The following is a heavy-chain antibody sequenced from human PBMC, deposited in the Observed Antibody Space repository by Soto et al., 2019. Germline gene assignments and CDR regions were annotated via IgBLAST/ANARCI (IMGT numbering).Heavy chain of an antibody. J-gene: IGHJ4*02. Sequence: SETLSLTCTVSGGSTSSDNYWSWIRQPTGKGLEWIGHIYYSGNTDYNPSLKSRLAISIDTSKNQCSLKLSSVTAADTAVYFCAREGGESSDGLYYFDSWGQGSLVTVSS. D-gene: IGHD3-16*01. CDR2: IYYSGNT. CDR3: AREGGESSDGLYYFDS. CDR1: GGSTSSDNY. V-gene: IGHV4-30-4*01.